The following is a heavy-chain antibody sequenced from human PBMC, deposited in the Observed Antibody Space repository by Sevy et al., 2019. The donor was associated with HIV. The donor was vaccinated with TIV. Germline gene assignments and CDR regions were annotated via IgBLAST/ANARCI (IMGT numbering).Heavy chain of an antibody. Sequence: GGSLRLSCAASGFAFYEYSLSWIRQAPGKGLEWVATLSFGCGKINYADSVKGRFTISRDNSKNSFYLQMDNLRVEDTALYYCAREGCARPHDYWGQGTRVTVSS. V-gene: IGHV3-23*01. D-gene: IGHD2-2*02. CDR2: LSFGCGKI. CDR1: GFAFYEYS. CDR3: AREGCARPHDY. J-gene: IGHJ4*02.